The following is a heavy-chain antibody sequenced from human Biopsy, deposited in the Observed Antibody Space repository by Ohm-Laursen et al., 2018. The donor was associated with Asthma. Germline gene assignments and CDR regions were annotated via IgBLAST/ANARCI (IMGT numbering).Heavy chain of an antibody. J-gene: IGHJ4*02. D-gene: IGHD2-2*01. CDR2: INSVFGTT. V-gene: IGHV1-69*01. CDR1: GGTFNTYV. CDR3: ARKAGSCISRTCYSLDF. Sequence: SSVKVSCKTLGGTFNTYVIGWVRQAPGQGLEWMGGINSVFGTTTYPQKFQDRVTITADDSTSTVYMELSSLRSEDTAVYYCARKAGSCISRTCYSLDFWDQGTLVTVSS.